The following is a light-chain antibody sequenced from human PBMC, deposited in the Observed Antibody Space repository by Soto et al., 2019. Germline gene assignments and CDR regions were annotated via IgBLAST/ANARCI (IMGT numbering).Light chain of an antibody. Sequence: PPSVSGAPGQRVPISCTGSSSNIGAGYDVHWYQQLPGTAPKVLIYGNSNRPSGVPDRFSGSKSGTSASLAITGLQAEDEADYYCQSYDSSLSGYVFGTGTKVTVL. V-gene: IGLV1-40*01. J-gene: IGLJ1*01. CDR3: QSYDSSLSGYV. CDR2: GNS. CDR1: SSNIGAGYD.